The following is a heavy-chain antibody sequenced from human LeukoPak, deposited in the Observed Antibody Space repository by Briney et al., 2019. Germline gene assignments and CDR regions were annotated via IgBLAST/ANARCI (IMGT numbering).Heavy chain of an antibody. CDR2: IYYSGST. CDR3: ARGGSGYHSSSYYYYYYMDV. V-gene: IGHV4-61*10. CDR1: GGSISSGSYY. D-gene: IGHD3-3*01. Sequence: SETLSLTCTVSGGSISSGSYYWSWIRQPAGKGLEWIGCIYYSGSTNYNPSLKSRVTVSIDTSKSQFSLSLNSVTAADTAVYYCARGGSGYHSSSYYYYYYMDVWGKGTTVTVSS. J-gene: IGHJ6*03.